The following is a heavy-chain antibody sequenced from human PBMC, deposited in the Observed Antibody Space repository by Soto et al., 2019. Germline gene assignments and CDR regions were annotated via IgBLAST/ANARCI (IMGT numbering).Heavy chain of an antibody. V-gene: IGHV3-74*01. CDR3: ARDTDGLHY. CDR2: ISTDGSIT. J-gene: IGHJ4*02. CDR1: GLIFSNYR. Sequence: PGGSLRLSCAASGLIFSNYRMHWVRQAPGKGLVWVSCISTDGSITNYADSGKGRFTVSRDNAKNTLYLQMNSLRAEDTALYYCARDTDGLHYWGQGTMVTVSS.